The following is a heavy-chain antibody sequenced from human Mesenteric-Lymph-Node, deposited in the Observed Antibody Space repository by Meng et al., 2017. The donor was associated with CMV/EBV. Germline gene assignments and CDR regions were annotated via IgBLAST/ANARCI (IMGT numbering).Heavy chain of an antibody. CDR1: GGSIGTSY. J-gene: IGHJ4*02. Sequence: SETLSLTCTISGGSIGTSYWTWIRQPPGKGLEWIGYIFYTGRNDYNPSLKSRVTISVDTSKNQFSLKLTSVTAADTAAYYCARAGTTGTTVDYWGQGTLVTVSS. CDR3: ARAGTTGTTVDY. CDR2: IFYTGRN. D-gene: IGHD1-1*01. V-gene: IGHV4-59*01.